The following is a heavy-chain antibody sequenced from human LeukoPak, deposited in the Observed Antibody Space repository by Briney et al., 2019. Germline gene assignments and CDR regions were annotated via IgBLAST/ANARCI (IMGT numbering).Heavy chain of an antibody. Sequence: GEPLKISCKASGYSFTSYWISWVGQMPGKGLEGMGRIVPSDAYTNYSPSFQGHVTISADRSISSAYLQWSSLKASDTAMYYCARFYGDYLNCYYYGMDVWGKGTTVTVSS. CDR3: ARFYGDYLNCYYYGMDV. J-gene: IGHJ6*04. CDR2: IVPSDAYT. D-gene: IGHD4-17*01. CDR1: GYSFTSYW. V-gene: IGHV5-10-1*01.